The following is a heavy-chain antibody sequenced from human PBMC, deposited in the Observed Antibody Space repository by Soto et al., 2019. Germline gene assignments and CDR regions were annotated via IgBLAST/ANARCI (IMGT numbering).Heavy chain of an antibody. V-gene: IGHV1-3*01. CDR2: INVGNGNT. D-gene: IGHD2-15*01. CDR1: GYTFTNSA. J-gene: IGHJ4*02. CDR3: ARGLVIAANKELHDDY. Sequence: ASVKVSCKASGYTFTNSAIHWVRQAPGQTLEWMGWINVGNGNTKYSQKFQGRVTITRDTSASTAYLELSSLISEDTAVYYCARGLVIAANKELHDDYWGRGTLLTVSS.